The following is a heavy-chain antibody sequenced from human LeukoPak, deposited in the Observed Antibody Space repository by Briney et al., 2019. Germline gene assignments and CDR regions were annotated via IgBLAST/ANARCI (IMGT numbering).Heavy chain of an antibody. CDR1: GGSINSGSYY. CDR3: ARARSRLYHFDY. Sequence: PSETLSLTCTVSGGSINSGSYYWSWIRQPAGKGLEWIGRIYTSGSTNYNPSLKSRVTISLDTSKNQFSLKLTSVTAADTAVYYCARARSRLYHFDYWGQGTLVTVSS. D-gene: IGHD2-8*01. V-gene: IGHV4-61*02. CDR2: IYTSGST. J-gene: IGHJ4*02.